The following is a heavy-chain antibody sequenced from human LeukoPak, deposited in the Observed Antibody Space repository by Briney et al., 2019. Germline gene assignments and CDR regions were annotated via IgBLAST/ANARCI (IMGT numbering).Heavy chain of an antibody. V-gene: IGHV4-31*03. CDR3: ARCSSTYYYGMDV. D-gene: IGHD2-2*01. J-gene: IGHJ6*02. CDR1: GGSISSGGYY. CDR2: IYYSGST. Sequence: SETLSLTCTVSGGSISSGGYYWGWIRQHPGKGLEWIGYIYYSGSTYYNPSLKSRVTISVDTSKNQFSLKLSSVTAADTAVYYCARCSSTYYYGMDVWGQGTTVTVSS.